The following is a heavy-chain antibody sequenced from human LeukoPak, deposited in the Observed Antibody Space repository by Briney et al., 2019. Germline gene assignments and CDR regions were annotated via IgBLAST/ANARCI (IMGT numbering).Heavy chain of an antibody. J-gene: IGHJ4*02. V-gene: IGHV1-3*01. Sequence: ASVKVSCKASGYTFTSYAMHWVRQAPGQRLEWMGWINAGNGNTKYSQKFQGRVTITGDTSASTVYMELSSLRSEDTAVYYCATGGAYCGGDCYPVDYFDYWGQGTLVTVSS. CDR3: ATGGAYCGGDCYPVDYFDY. CDR2: INAGNGNT. CDR1: GYTFTSYA. D-gene: IGHD2-21*02.